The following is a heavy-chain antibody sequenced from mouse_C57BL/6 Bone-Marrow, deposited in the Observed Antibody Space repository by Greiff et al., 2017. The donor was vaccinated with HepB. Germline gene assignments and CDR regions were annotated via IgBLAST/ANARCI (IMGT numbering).Heavy chain of an antibody. V-gene: IGHV1-59*01. CDR1: GYTFTSYW. Sequence: QVHVKQPGAELVRPGTSVKLSCKASGYTFTSYWMHWVKQRPGQGLEWIGVIDPSDSYTNYNQKFKGKATLTVDTSSSTAYMQLSSLTSEDSAVYYCARGAEGDYWGQGTSVTVSS. CDR3: ARGAEGDY. J-gene: IGHJ4*01. CDR2: IDPSDSYT.